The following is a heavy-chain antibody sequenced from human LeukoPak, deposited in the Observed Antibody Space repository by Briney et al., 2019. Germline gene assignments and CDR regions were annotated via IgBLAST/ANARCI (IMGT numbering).Heavy chain of an antibody. CDR1: GFSFSNYG. Sequence: GRSLRVSCAASGFSFSNYGMHWVRQAPGKGLEWVAVIWYDGSEKYYADSVKGRVTVSRDNSKNTLYLQIDNLSAEDTAIYYCARDRSPSIGGAAPAYHFDYWGQGTLVTVSS. V-gene: IGHV3-33*01. CDR3: ARDRSPSIGGAAPAYHFDY. J-gene: IGHJ4*02. CDR2: IWYDGSEK. D-gene: IGHD3-16*01.